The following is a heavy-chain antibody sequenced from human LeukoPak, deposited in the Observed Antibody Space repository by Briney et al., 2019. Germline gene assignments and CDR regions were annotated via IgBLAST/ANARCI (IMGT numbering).Heavy chain of an antibody. D-gene: IGHD3-10*01. CDR1: GYTFTSYD. Sequence: GAPVKVSCKASGYTFTSYDINWVRQATGQGLEWMGWMNPNSGNTGYAQKFQGRVTMTRNTSISTAYMELSSLRSEDTAVYYCAARVRITMVRGVISWGQGTLVTVSS. J-gene: IGHJ4*02. CDR2: MNPNSGNT. V-gene: IGHV1-8*01. CDR3: AARVRITMVRGVIS.